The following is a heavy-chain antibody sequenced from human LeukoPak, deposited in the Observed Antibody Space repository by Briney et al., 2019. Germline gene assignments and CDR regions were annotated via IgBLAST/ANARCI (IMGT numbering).Heavy chain of an antibody. D-gene: IGHD4-23*01. CDR2: INHSGST. CDR1: GYSISSGYY. V-gene: IGHV4-38-2*01. J-gene: IGHJ4*02. CDR3: ASSDYGGNSGADY. Sequence: SETLSLTCGVSGYSISSGYYWGWIRPPPGKGLEWIGEINHSGSTNYNPSLKSRVTISVDTSKNQFSLKLSSVTAADTAVYYCASSDYGGNSGADYWGQGTLVTVSS.